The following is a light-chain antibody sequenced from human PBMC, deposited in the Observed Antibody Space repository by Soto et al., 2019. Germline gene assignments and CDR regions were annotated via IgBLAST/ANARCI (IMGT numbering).Light chain of an antibody. CDR2: GVS. J-gene: IGLJ2*01. V-gene: IGLV2-14*01. CDR1: RSDIGSYNY. CDR3: SSYTSASALAI. Sequence: QSALTQPASVSGSPGQSITISCSGTRSDIGSYNYVAWYQQFPGKTPKILIYGVSNRPSGISNRFSGSKSGNTASLTISGLQVEDEAHYFCSSYTSASALAIFGGGTKLTVL.